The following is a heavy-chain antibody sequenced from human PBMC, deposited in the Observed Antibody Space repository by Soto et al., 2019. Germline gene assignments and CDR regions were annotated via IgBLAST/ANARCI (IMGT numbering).Heavy chain of an antibody. Sequence: PGGSLRLSCAASGFTFSSYWMSWVRQAPGKGLEWVANIKQDGSEKYYVDSVKGRFTISRDNAKNSLYLQMNSLRAEDTAVYYCARAEGFYDYVWGSYLPSYFDYWGQGTLVTVSS. CDR3: ARAEGFYDYVWGSYLPSYFDY. J-gene: IGHJ4*02. CDR2: IKQDGSEK. V-gene: IGHV3-7*01. CDR1: GFTFSSYW. D-gene: IGHD3-16*02.